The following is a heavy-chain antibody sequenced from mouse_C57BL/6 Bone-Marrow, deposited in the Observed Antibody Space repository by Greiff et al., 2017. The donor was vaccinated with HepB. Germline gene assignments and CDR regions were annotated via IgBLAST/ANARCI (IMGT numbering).Heavy chain of an antibody. CDR1: GYTFTSYT. J-gene: IGHJ3*01. D-gene: IGHD1-1*01. Sequence: VQLQQSGAELARPGASVKMSCKASGYTFTSYTMHWVKQRPGQGLEWIGYINPSSGYTKYNQKFKDKATLTADKSSSTAYMQLSSLTSEDSAVYYCARVGNYYGSSYDYFDYWGQGTLVTVSA. CDR3: ARVGNYYGSSYDYFDY. CDR2: INPSSGYT. V-gene: IGHV1-4*01.